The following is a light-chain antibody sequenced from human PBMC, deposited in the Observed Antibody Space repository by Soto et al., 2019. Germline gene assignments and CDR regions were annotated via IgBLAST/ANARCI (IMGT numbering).Light chain of an antibody. CDR3: CSYASSTIYV. CDR1: SSDVGGYNF. J-gene: IGLJ1*01. Sequence: QSALTQPASLSGSPGQSITISCTGTSSDVGGYNFVSWYQQLPGNAPKLLIHDVTLRPSGVSDRFSGSKSGTTAYLTISGLQAEDEADYYCCSYASSTIYVFGTGTKLTVL. CDR2: DVT. V-gene: IGLV2-14*03.